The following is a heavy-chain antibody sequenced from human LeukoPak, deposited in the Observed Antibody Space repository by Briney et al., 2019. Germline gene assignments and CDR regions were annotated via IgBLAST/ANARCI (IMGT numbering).Heavy chain of an antibody. V-gene: IGHV3-23*01. D-gene: IGHD3-10*01. Sequence: GGSLRLSCAGSGFTFSSFPMSWVRQAPGKGLEWVSTISAGGGSTYYADSVKGRFTISRDNSNNTLYLQMKSLRAEDTAVYYCAKGSSGPNYWGQGTLVTVSS. J-gene: IGHJ4*02. CDR1: GFTFSSFP. CDR2: ISAGGGST. CDR3: AKGSSGPNY.